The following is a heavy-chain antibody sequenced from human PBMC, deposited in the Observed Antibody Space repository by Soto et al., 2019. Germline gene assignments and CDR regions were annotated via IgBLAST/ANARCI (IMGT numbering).Heavy chain of an antibody. D-gene: IGHD2-15*01. CDR2: INHSGST. Sequence: SETLSLTCAVYGGSFSGYYWSWIRQPPGKGLEWIGEINHSGSTNYNPSLKSRVTISVDTSKNQFSLKLSSVTAADTAVYYCARLRYSYGGNRWFDYWGQGTLVTVSS. J-gene: IGHJ4*02. V-gene: IGHV4-34*01. CDR3: ARLRYSYGGNRWFDY. CDR1: GGSFSGYY.